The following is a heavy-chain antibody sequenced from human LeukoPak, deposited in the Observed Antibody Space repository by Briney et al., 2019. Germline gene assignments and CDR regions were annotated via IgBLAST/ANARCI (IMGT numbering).Heavy chain of an antibody. V-gene: IGHV3-23*01. J-gene: IGHJ4*02. D-gene: IGHD6-19*01. CDR1: GFTFEDYG. CDR2: ISGSGGST. Sequence: PGGSLRLSCAASGFTFEDYGVSWVRQAPGKGLEWVSAISGSGGSTYYADSVKGRFTISRDNSKNTLYLQMNSLRAEDTAVYYCATLRIAVAGSYWGQGTLVTVSS. CDR3: ATLRIAVAGSY.